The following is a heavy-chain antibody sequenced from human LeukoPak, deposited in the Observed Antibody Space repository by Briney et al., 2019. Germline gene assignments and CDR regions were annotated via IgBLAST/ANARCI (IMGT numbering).Heavy chain of an antibody. V-gene: IGHV3-30-3*01. Sequence: LSGGSLRLSCAASGFTFSSYAMHWVRQAPGKGLEWVAVISYDGSNKYYADSVRGRFTISRDNSKNTLYLQMNSLRAEDTAVYYCARDLLVLRYIWGDWGQGTLVTVSS. J-gene: IGHJ4*02. CDR3: ARDLLVLRYIWGD. CDR2: ISYDGSNK. D-gene: IGHD3-9*01. CDR1: GFTFSSYA.